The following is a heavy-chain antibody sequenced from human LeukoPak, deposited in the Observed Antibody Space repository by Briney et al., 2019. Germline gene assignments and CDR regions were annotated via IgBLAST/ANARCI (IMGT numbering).Heavy chain of an antibody. CDR3: AREGGILFNWFDP. CDR2: IYYSGST. D-gene: IGHD2-15*01. V-gene: IGHV4-39*07. J-gene: IGHJ5*02. Sequence: SETLSLTCTVSGGSISSSSYYWGWIRQPPGKGLEWIGSIYYSGSTYYNPSLKSRVTISVDTSKNQFSLKLSSETAADTAVYYCAREGGILFNWFDPWGQGTLVTVSS. CDR1: GGSISSSSYY.